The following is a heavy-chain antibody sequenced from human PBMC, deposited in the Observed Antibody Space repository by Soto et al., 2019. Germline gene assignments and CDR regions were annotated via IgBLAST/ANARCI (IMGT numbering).Heavy chain of an antibody. CDR1: GFNLGGFA. Sequence: GSLSLSFAASGFNLGGFAMNWVRQAPGTGVEWISSISDSSSYTYYADSVRVVFTISRNNADNSMYLQMNSLRAEDTAMYFCARDLYHCSSMKMRCYRYFEFWGQGTLVTFSS. V-gene: IGHV3-21*01. D-gene: IGHD2-2*01. CDR2: ISDSSSYT. CDR3: ARDLYHCSSMKMRCYRYFEF. J-gene: IGHJ4*02.